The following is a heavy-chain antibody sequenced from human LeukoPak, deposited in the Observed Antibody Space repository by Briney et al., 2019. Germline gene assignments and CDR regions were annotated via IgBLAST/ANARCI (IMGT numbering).Heavy chain of an antibody. J-gene: IGHJ5*02. D-gene: IGHD3-22*01. CDR1: GFTFSSYA. CDR2: ISYDGSNK. V-gene: IGHV3-30*04. CDR3: ARRKDSSGYFGRMGWFDP. Sequence: GGSLRLSCAASGFTFSSYAMHWVRQAPGKGLEWVAVISYDGSNKYYADSVKGRFTISRDNSKNTLYLQMNSLRAEDTAVYYCARRKDSSGYFGRMGWFDPWGQGILVTVSS.